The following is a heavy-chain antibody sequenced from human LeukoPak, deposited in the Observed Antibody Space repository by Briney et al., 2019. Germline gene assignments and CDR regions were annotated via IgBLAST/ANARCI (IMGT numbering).Heavy chain of an antibody. Sequence: GGSLRLSCAASGFIYSGYWMTWVRHAPGKGLEWVANIKQDGSEKYDVDSVKGRFTISRDNAQNSLYLQMNSLRAEDTAVYYCARVYRSSSGYCFDYWGQGTLVTVSS. V-gene: IGHV3-7*01. D-gene: IGHD6-6*01. CDR1: GFIYSGYW. CDR2: IKQDGSEK. CDR3: ARVYRSSSGYCFDY. J-gene: IGHJ4*02.